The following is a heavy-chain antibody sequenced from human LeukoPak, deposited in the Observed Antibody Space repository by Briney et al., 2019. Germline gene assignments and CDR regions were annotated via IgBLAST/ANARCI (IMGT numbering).Heavy chain of an antibody. Sequence: PGGSLTLSCAASGFTFSNYWMHWVRQAPGKGLVWVSRINSDESLTTYADSVKGRFTISRDNAKNTLYLQMNSLRAEDTAVYYCSKRKCRCGTCYFDHWVQGTLVTVSS. J-gene: IGHJ4*02. CDR2: INSDESLT. CDR1: GFTFSNYW. V-gene: IGHV3-74*03. D-gene: IGHD2-15*01. CDR3: SKRKCRCGTCYFDH.